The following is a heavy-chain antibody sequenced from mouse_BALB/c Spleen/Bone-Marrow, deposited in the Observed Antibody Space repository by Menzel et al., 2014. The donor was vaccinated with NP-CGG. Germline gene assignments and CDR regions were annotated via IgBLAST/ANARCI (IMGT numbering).Heavy chain of an antibody. Sequence: QVQLKESGAELMKPEASVKISCKATGYTFSSYWIEWVKQRPGHGLEWIGEILPGSGSTNYNEKFKGKATFTADTSSNTAYMQLSSLTSEDSAVYCCARWGSFAYWGQGTLVTVSA. J-gene: IGHJ3*01. CDR1: GYTFSSYW. D-gene: IGHD1-1*01. CDR2: ILPGSGST. V-gene: IGHV1-9*01. CDR3: ARWGSFAY.